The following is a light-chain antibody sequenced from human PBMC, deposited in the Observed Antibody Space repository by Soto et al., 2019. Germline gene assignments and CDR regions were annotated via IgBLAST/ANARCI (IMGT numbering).Light chain of an antibody. CDR3: QQYVSSLT. V-gene: IGKV3D-20*01. Sequence: EIVLTQSPATLSLSPGERATLSCGASQSVRSSYLAWYQQRPGLAPRLLIYDASSTATGIPDRFSGSGSGTDFTLPISRLEPEDVAVYYCQQYVSSLTFGGGTKVEI. J-gene: IGKJ4*01. CDR2: DAS. CDR1: QSVRSSY.